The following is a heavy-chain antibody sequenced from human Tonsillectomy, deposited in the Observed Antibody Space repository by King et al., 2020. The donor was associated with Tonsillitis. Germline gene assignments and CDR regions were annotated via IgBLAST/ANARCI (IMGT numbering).Heavy chain of an antibody. CDR2: ISGSGGST. J-gene: IGHJ4*02. Sequence: VQLVESGGGLVQPGGSLRLSCAASGFTFSSYAMSWVRQAPGKGLEWVSAISGSGGSTYYADSVKGRFTISRDNSKNTLYLQMNSLRAEDTAVYYCAKGGCSSTSCHYDCDYWGQGTLVTVSS. D-gene: IGHD2-2*01. CDR1: GFTFSSYA. V-gene: IGHV3-23*04. CDR3: AKGGCSSTSCHYDCDY.